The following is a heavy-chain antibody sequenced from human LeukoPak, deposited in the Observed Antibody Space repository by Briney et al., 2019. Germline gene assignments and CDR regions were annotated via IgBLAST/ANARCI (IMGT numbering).Heavy chain of an antibody. D-gene: IGHD3-3*01. CDR3: AALGDVWGAYLVY. V-gene: IGHV4-59*01. Sequence: SETLSLTCNVLGESTTSYYWGWIRQPPGKGLEWIGYIYYSGNINYSPSLKSRVSISVDTSYTQVSLRLTSVTAEDTAVYYCAALGDVWGAYLVYWGQGILVTVSS. CDR1: GESTTSYY. CDR2: IYYSGNI. J-gene: IGHJ4*02.